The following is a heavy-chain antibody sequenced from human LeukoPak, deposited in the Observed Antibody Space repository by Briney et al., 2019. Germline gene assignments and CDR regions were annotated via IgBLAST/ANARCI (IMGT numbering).Heavy chain of an antibody. J-gene: IGHJ4*02. Sequence: SETLSLTCTVSGGSISSSSYYWGWIRQPPGKGLEWIGSIYYSGSTYYNPSLKSRVTISVDTSKNQFSLKLSSVTAADTAVYYCASWDEACFDYRGQGTLVTVSS. D-gene: IGHD1-26*01. CDR3: ASWDEACFDY. CDR2: IYYSGST. CDR1: GGSISSSSYY. V-gene: IGHV4-39*01.